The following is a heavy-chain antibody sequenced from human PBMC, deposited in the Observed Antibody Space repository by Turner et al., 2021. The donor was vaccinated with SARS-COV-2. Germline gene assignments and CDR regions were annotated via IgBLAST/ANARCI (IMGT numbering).Heavy chain of an antibody. CDR1: GGTFSSYA. D-gene: IGHD2-2*02. J-gene: IGHJ4*02. V-gene: IGHV1-3*01. CDR2: INAGNGKT. Sequence: QVQLVQSGAEVKKPGSSVKVSCKASGGTFSSYAISWVRQAPGQRLEWMGWINAGNGKTKYSQKFQGRVTITRDTSASTAYMELSSLRSEDTAVYYCARDVGYCSSTSCYTGSHFDYWGQGTLVTVSS. CDR3: ARDVGYCSSTSCYTGSHFDY.